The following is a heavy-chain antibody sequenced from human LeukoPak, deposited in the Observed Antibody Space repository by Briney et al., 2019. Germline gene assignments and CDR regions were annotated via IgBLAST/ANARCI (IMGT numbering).Heavy chain of an antibody. J-gene: IGHJ4*02. V-gene: IGHV4-59*12. Sequence: PSETLSLTCTVSGGSISSYYWSWMRQPPGKGLEWIGYIYYSGSTNYNPSLKSRVTISVDMSKNQFSLKLSSVSATDTAVYYCARDRPAVPAAFDYWGQGTLVTVSS. D-gene: IGHD2-2*01. CDR3: ARDRPAVPAAFDY. CDR1: GGSISSYY. CDR2: IYYSGST.